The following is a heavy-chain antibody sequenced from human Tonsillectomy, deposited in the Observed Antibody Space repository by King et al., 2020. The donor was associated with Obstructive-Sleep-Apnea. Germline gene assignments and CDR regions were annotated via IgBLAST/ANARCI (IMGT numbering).Heavy chain of an antibody. V-gene: IGHV4-39*01. Sequence: QLQESGPGLVKPSETLSLTCTVSGGSISSTSDSWGWIRQSPGVGLEWIGTIYYSGRTFYNPSLKSRVPISLDPSKNQFSLTLNSVTAADTAVFYCARARVTTIVVPFKAFDIWGQGTTVTVSS. CDR1: GGSISSTSDS. J-gene: IGHJ3*02. CDR3: ARARVTTIVVPFKAFDI. CDR2: IYYSGRT. D-gene: IGHD3-22*01.